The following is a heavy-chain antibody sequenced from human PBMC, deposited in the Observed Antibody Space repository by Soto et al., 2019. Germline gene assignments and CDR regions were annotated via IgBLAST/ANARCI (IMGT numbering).Heavy chain of an antibody. Sequence: QVQLQQWGAGLLKPSETLSLTCAVYGGSFSGYYWSWIRQPPGKGLEWIGEINHSGSTNYNPSLKCRVPISVDTSKNQLSLKLSSVTAADTAVDYCARGWGRAAAGNFRNRARPDWFDPWGQGTLVTVSS. J-gene: IGHJ5*02. V-gene: IGHV4-34*01. CDR3: ARGWGRAAAGNFRNRARPDWFDP. CDR2: INHSGST. D-gene: IGHD6-13*01. CDR1: GGSFSGYY.